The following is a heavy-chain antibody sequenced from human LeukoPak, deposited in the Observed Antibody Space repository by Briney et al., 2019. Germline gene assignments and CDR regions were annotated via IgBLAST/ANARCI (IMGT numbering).Heavy chain of an antibody. D-gene: IGHD3-22*01. V-gene: IGHV4-34*01. Sequence: SETLSLTCAVYGGSFSGYYWSWIRQPPGKGLEWIGEISHSGSTNYNPSLKSRVTISVDTSKNQFSLKLSSVTAADTAVYYCASMTYYDSSGPRNPGPTQFDYWGQGTLVTVSS. CDR3: ASMTYYDSSGPRNPGPTQFDY. CDR2: ISHSGST. J-gene: IGHJ4*02. CDR1: GGSFSGYY.